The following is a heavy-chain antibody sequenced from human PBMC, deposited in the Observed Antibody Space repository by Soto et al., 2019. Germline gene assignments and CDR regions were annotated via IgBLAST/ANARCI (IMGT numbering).Heavy chain of an antibody. D-gene: IGHD6-13*01. CDR1: GFTFNIYW. J-gene: IGHJ6*02. CDR2: IKTDGSST. V-gene: IGHV3-74*01. Sequence: PGGSLRLSCAASGFTFNIYWMQWVRQPPGKGLVWVSRIKTDGSSTAYADSVKGRFTVSRDNAKNTLYLQMNSLRAEDTAVYYCGYSSSNPTYHYGMDVWGQGTKVTVSS. CDR3: GYSSSNPTYHYGMDV.